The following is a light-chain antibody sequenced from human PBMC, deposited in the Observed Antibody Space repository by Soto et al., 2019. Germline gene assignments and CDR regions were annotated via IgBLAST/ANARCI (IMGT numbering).Light chain of an antibody. CDR3: GAWYASRNGRVV. CDR1: SSNIGSYT. Sequence: QSVLTQPPSASGTPGQWVTISCSGSSSNIGSYTENWYQQLPGTAPKLLIYSNNQRPSGVPDQFSGCKSGTSASLANSGLLSEDEADDYCGAWYASRNGRVVFGGGTKLTVL. CDR2: SNN. V-gene: IGLV1-44*01. J-gene: IGLJ2*01.